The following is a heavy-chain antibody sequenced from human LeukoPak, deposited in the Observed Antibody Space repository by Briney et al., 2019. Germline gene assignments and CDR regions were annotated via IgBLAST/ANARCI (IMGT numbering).Heavy chain of an antibody. CDR2: IYYSGST. CDR1: GGSISSYY. D-gene: IGHD6-6*01. CDR3: ARDGYSSSELLGY. V-gene: IGHV4-59*12. Sequence: SETLSLTCTVSGGSISSYYWSWIRQPPGKGLEWIGYIYYSGSTNYNPAPKSRVTISVDTSKNQFSLKLSSVTAADTAVYHCARDGYSSSELLGYWGRGTLVTVSS. J-gene: IGHJ4*02.